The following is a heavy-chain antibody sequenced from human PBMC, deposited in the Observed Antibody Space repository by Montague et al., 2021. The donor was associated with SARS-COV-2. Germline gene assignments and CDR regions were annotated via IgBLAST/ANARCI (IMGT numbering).Heavy chain of an antibody. V-gene: IGHV4-39*07. Sequence: SHSLSLIYTVSGGSIRSTTFYWGWIRQSPGKGLEWIGYINEGDTTYYNPSLKSRVAISLDTPNNQFSLKITSLIVADTAIYYCVTPGKTAVAGQFDYWGPGILVTVSS. J-gene: IGHJ4*02. CDR1: GGSIRSTTFY. CDR3: VTPGKTAVAGQFDY. D-gene: IGHD6-19*01. CDR2: INEGDTT.